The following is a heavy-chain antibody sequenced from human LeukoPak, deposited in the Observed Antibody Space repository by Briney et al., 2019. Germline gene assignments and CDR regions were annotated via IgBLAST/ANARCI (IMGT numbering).Heavy chain of an antibody. CDR2: ISSSSSYI. CDR1: GFTFSSYT. D-gene: IGHD3-22*01. V-gene: IGHV3-21*04. CDR3: ARLNYGNTSYYSNYFEY. Sequence: GGSLRLSCAASGFTFSSYTMNWVRQAPGKGLEWVSSISSSSSYIYYADSVKGRFTISRDNSKHTVFLQMNSLRAEDTAVYYCARLNYGNTSYYSNYFEYWGQGTLVTVSS. J-gene: IGHJ4*02.